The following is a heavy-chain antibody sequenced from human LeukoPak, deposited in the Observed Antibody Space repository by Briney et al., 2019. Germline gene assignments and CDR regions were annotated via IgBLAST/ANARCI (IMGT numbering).Heavy chain of an antibody. CDR2: IRYDGSKK. Sequence: PGGSLRLSCAASGFPFSSYGMHWVRQAPGKGLEWVAFIRYDGSKKYYADSVKGRFTISRDNSKNTLYLQMNSLRAEDTAMYYCARDYSNNWYRGVQDLDTWGQGTMVTVSP. V-gene: IGHV3-30*02. CDR1: GFPFSSYG. CDR3: ARDYSNNWYRGVQDLDT. J-gene: IGHJ3*02. D-gene: IGHD6-13*01.